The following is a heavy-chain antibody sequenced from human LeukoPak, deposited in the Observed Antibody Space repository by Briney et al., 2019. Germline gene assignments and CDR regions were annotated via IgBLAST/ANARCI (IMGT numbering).Heavy chain of an antibody. CDR2: ISSGGSS. D-gene: IGHD6-19*01. Sequence: PGGSLRLSCAPSGFTFRGYAMSWVRQAPGKGLEWVAAISSGGSSYYADPLKGRFTISRDNSKNTLYLQMNSLRVDDTAVYFCAKSSSSGWSKAYFDYWGQGTLVTVSS. CDR1: GFTFRGYA. CDR3: AKSSSSGWSKAYFDY. J-gene: IGHJ4*02. V-gene: IGHV3-23*01.